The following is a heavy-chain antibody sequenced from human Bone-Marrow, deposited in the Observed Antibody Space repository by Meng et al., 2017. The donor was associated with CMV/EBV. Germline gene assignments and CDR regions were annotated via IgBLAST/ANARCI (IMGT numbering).Heavy chain of an antibody. CDR2: ISGSGHSI. V-gene: IGHV3-23*01. J-gene: IGHJ3*02. D-gene: IGHD5-12*01. CDR1: GLTFSNSA. CDR3: ATDQDRLGGI. Sequence: LSLTCAASGLTFSNSAMTWVRQAPGKGLEWVSAISGSGHSIYYADSVKGRFTISRDNSKNTLNLQLNSLRAEDTAVYYCATDQDRLGGIWGQGTMVTVSS.